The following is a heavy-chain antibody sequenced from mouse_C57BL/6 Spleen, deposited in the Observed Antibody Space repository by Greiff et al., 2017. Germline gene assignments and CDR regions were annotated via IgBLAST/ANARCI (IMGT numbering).Heavy chain of an antibody. CDR2: IDPSDSYT. D-gene: IGHD6-5*01. J-gene: IGHJ2*01. V-gene: IGHV1-50*01. CDR1: GYTFTSYW. CDR3: ARRAYNGLDY. Sequence: QVQLQQPGAELVKPGASVKLSCKASGYTFTSYWMQWVKQRPGQGLEWIGEIDPSDSYTNYNQKFKGKATLTVDTYSSTAYMQLSSLTSEDSAVYYCARRAYNGLDYWGHDATLAAAS.